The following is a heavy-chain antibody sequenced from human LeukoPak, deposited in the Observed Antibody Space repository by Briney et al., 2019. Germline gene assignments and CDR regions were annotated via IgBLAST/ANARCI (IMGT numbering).Heavy chain of an antibody. Sequence: SGTLSLTCAVSGGSISSSNWWSWVRPPPGKGLEWIGEIYHSGSTNYNPSLKSRVTMSVDTSKNQFSLKLSSVTAADTAVYYCARGYCSSTSCYTGLAFDIWGQGTMVTVSS. CDR1: GGSISSSNW. D-gene: IGHD2-2*02. CDR3: ARGYCSSTSCYTGLAFDI. V-gene: IGHV4-4*02. CDR2: IYHSGST. J-gene: IGHJ3*02.